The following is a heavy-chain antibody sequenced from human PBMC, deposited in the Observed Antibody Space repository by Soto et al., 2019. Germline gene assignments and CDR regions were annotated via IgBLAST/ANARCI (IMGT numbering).Heavy chain of an antibody. CDR3: AKVDYDFWSGYWYYFDY. CDR1: GFTFSSYG. Sequence: PGGSLRLSCAASGFTFSSYGMHWVRQAPGKGLEWVAVISYDGSNKYYADSVKGRFTISRDNSKNTLYLQMNSLRAEDTAVYYCAKVDYDFWSGYWYYFDYWGQGTLVTVSS. D-gene: IGHD3-3*01. J-gene: IGHJ4*02. CDR2: ISYDGSNK. V-gene: IGHV3-30*18.